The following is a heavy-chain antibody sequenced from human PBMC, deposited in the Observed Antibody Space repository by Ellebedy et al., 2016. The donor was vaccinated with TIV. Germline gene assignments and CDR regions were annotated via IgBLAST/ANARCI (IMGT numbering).Heavy chain of an antibody. V-gene: IGHV4-39*07. CDR3: ARLRGYSSSD. Sequence: SETLSLXCTVSGGSISSGGYYWSWIRQPPGRGLEWIGEINHSGSTNYNPSLKSRVTISVDTSKNQFSLKLSSVTAADTAVYYCARLRGYSSSDWGQGTLVTVSS. CDR2: INHSGST. CDR1: GGSISSGGYY. J-gene: IGHJ4*02. D-gene: IGHD6-6*01.